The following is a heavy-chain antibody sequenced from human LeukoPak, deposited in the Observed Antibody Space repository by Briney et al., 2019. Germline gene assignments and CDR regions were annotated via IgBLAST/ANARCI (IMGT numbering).Heavy chain of an antibody. J-gene: IGHJ4*02. CDR3: AKDREEYSSSSAWDY. D-gene: IGHD6-6*01. CDR2: ISYDGSNK. CDR1: GFTFSSYG. Sequence: GGSLRLSCAASGFTFSSYGMHWVRQAPGKGLERVAVISYDGSNKYYADSVKGRFTISRDNSKNTLYLQMNSLRAEDTAVYYCAKDREEYSSSSAWDYWGQGTLVTVSS. V-gene: IGHV3-30*18.